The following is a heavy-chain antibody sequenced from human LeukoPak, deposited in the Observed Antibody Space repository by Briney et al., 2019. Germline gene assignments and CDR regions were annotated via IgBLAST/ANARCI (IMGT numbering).Heavy chain of an antibody. Sequence: PGGSLRLSCAASGFTVSSDYMSWVRQAPGKGLEWVSVIYSGGSTYFADSVKGRFIISRDNSKSTLYLQMNSLRAEDTAVYYCARERGYCGGNSCFYFDYWGHGTLVTVS. D-gene: IGHD2-15*01. CDR3: ARERGYCGGNSCFYFDY. CDR1: GFTVSSDY. CDR2: IYSGGST. V-gene: IGHV3-66*01. J-gene: IGHJ4*01.